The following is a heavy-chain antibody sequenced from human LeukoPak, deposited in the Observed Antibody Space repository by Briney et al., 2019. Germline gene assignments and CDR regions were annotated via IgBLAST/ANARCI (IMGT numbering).Heavy chain of an antibody. CDR2: ISYVGTT. Sequence: SETLSLTCTVSGGSITTIPYNWGWIRQPPGKGLEWIGTISYVGTTYYEPSLKSRVTMSIGTSKNQFSLNLNSATAADTAVYYCARHPTGYPNWFDSWGQGTLVTVSS. CDR1: GGSITTIPYN. V-gene: IGHV4-39*01. D-gene: IGHD3-9*01. CDR3: ARHPTGYPNWFDS. J-gene: IGHJ5*01.